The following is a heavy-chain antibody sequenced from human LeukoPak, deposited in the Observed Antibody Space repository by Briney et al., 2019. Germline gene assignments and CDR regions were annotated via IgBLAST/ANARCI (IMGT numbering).Heavy chain of an antibody. CDR1: GYSISSGYS. V-gene: IGHV4-30-2*01. D-gene: IGHD2-2*01. CDR3: ARVGGYCSSTSCDYYGMDV. Sequence: PSETLSLTCTVSGYSISSGYSWSWIRQPPGKGLEWIGYIYHSGSTYYNPSLKSRVTISVDRSKNQFSLKLSSVTAADTAVYYCARVGGYCSSTSCDYYGMDVWGQGTTVTVSS. CDR2: IYHSGST. J-gene: IGHJ6*02.